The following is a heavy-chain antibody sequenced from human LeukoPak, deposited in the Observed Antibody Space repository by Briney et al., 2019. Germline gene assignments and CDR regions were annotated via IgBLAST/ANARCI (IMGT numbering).Heavy chain of an antibody. CDR3: ARDGKDIAVRLFDY. D-gene: IGHD6-6*01. CDR2: INPDSGGT. Sequence: PGASVKVSCKASGYTFTDYYMHWVRQAPGQGLEWMGWINPDSGGTNYAQKFQGRVTMARDTSISTVYMELSRLRSDETAVYYCARDGKDIAVRLFDYWGQGTLVTVSS. J-gene: IGHJ4*02. CDR1: GYTFTDYY. V-gene: IGHV1-2*02.